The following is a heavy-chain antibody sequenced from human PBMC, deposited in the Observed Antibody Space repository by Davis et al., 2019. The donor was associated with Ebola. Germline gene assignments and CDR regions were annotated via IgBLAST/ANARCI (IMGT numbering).Heavy chain of an antibody. CDR1: GGSFSGYY. J-gene: IGHJ4*02. Sequence: PSETLSLTCAVYGGSFSGYYWSWIRQPPGKGLEWIGYIYYSGSTNYNPSLKSRVTISVDTSKNQFSLKLSSVTAADTAVYYCARAVVAARFDYWGQGTLVTVSS. V-gene: IGHV4-34*09. CDR2: IYYSGST. CDR3: ARAVVAARFDY. D-gene: IGHD2-15*01.